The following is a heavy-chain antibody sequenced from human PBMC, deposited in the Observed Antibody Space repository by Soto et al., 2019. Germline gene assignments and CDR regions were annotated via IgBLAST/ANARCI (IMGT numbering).Heavy chain of an antibody. CDR3: ARGSPSFGYSSSWYPDY. Sequence: SETLSLTCAVYGGSFSGYYWSWIRQPPGKGLEWIGEINHSGSTNYNPSLKSRVTISVDTSKNQFSLKLSSVTAADTAVYYCARGSPSFGYSSSWYPDYWGQGTLVTVSS. J-gene: IGHJ4*02. V-gene: IGHV4-34*01. CDR1: GGSFSGYY. D-gene: IGHD6-13*01. CDR2: INHSGST.